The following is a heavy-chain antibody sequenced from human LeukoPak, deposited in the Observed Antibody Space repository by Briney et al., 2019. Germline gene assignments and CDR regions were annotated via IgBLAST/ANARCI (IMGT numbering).Heavy chain of an antibody. CDR2: FYYVGTT. J-gene: IGHJ2*01. CDR1: GGSISAYN. CDR3: ARDRNYYDGGDDV. V-gene: IGHV4-59*01. Sequence: PSETLSFTSTVSGGSISAYNWNWMRPRPGQGREWVGYFYYVGTTNYNPPLKSAVTISVDGSKSQFSLKLTCVTVADTAVYYCARDRNYYDGGDDVWGRGTLVTVSS. D-gene: IGHD3-22*01.